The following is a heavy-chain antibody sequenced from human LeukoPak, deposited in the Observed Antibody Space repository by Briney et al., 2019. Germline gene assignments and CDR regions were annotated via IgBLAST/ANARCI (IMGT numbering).Heavy chain of an antibody. J-gene: IGHJ4*02. CDR1: GGSISSYY. CDR3: AGESPTSLDY. V-gene: IGHV4-59*01. D-gene: IGHD6-6*01. Sequence: SETLSLTCTVSGGSISSYYWSWIRQPPGKGLEWIGYIYYSGSTNYNPSLKSRVTISVDTSKNQLSLKLSSVTAADTAVYYCAGESPTSLDYWGQGTLVTVSS. CDR2: IYYSGST.